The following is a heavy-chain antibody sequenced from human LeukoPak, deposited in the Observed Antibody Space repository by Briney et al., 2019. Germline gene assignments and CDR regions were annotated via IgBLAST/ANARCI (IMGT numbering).Heavy chain of an antibody. D-gene: IGHD4-17*01. J-gene: IGHJ4*02. CDR2: ISSSSSTI. CDR1: GFTFSSYS. Sequence: PGGSLRLSCAASGFTFSSYSMNWVRQAPGKGLEWVSYISSSSSTIYYADSVKGRFTISRDNAKDSLYLQMNSLRAEDTAVYYCARDKRTDYEGGNDYWGQGTLVSVSS. V-gene: IGHV3-48*01. CDR3: ARDKRTDYEGGNDY.